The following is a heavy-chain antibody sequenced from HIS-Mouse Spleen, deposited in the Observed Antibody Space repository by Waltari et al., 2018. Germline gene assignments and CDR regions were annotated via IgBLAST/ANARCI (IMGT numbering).Heavy chain of an antibody. D-gene: IGHD6-13*01. V-gene: IGHV4-39*07. CDR3: AREIPYSSSWYDWYFDL. J-gene: IGHJ2*01. CDR1: GGSISSSSYY. Sequence: QLQLQESGPGLVKPSETLSLTCTVSGGSISSSSYYWGWIRQPPGKGLEWIGSSYYSGGTDYNPALKSRVTISVDTSKNQFSLKLSSVTAADTAVYYCAREIPYSSSWYDWYFDLWGRGTLVTVSS. CDR2: SYYSGGT.